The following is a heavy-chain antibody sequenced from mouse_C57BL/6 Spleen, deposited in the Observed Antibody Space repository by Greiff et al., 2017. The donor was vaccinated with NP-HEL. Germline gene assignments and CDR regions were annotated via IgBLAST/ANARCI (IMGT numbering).Heavy chain of an antibody. D-gene: IGHD3-3*01. J-gene: IGHJ2*01. CDR3: ARGRDGY. CDR1: GYTFTSYW. V-gene: IGHV1-50*01. Sequence: VQLQQSGAELVKPGASVKLSCKASGYTFTSYWMQWVKQRPGQGLEWIGEIDPSDSYTNYNQKFKGKATLTVDTSSSTAYMQSSSLTSEDSAVYYCARGRDGYWGQGTTLTVSS. CDR2: IDPSDSYT.